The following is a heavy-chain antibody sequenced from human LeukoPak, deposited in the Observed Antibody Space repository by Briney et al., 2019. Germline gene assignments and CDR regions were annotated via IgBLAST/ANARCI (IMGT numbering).Heavy chain of an antibody. CDR2: ISSNGGST. D-gene: IGHD3-3*01. J-gene: IGHJ6*02. Sequence: GGSLRLSCSASGFTFSSYAMHWVRQAPGKGLEYVSAISSNGGSTYYADSVKGRFTISRDNSKNTLYLQMNSLRAEDTAVYYCARDVLRFLEWLSPTYYYYGMDVWGQGTTVTVSS. CDR3: ARDVLRFLEWLSPTYYYYGMDV. CDR1: GFTFSSYA. V-gene: IGHV3-64*04.